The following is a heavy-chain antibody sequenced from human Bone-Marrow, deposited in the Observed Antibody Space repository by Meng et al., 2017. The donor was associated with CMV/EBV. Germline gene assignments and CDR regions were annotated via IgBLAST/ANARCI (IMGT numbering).Heavy chain of an antibody. CDR3: TTDDFWSNRGDY. Sequence: GGSLRLSCTASGFTFGDYAMSWVRQAPGKGLEWVGFIRSKAYGGTTEYAASVKGRFTISRDDSKSIAYLQMNSLKTEDTAVYYCTTDDFWSNRGDYWGQGTLVTIYS. V-gene: IGHV3-49*04. CDR2: IRSKAYGGTT. D-gene: IGHD3-3*01. CDR1: GFTFGDYA. J-gene: IGHJ4*02.